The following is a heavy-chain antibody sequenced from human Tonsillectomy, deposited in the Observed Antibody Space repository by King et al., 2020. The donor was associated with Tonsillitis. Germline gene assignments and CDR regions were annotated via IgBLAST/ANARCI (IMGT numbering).Heavy chain of an antibody. CDR3: ARGVGYCTSGVCSFFFDS. CDR2: IGIAGDS. D-gene: IGHD2-8*01. Sequence: VQLVESGGGLVQPGGSLRLSCAASGFTFSNYDMYWVRQATGKGLEWVSTIGIAGDSYYPGSVKGRFTISRENAKNSLFLQMNSLRAGDTAVYYCARGVGYCTSGVCSFFFDSWGQGTLVTVSS. V-gene: IGHV3-13*01. J-gene: IGHJ4*02. CDR1: GFTFSNYD.